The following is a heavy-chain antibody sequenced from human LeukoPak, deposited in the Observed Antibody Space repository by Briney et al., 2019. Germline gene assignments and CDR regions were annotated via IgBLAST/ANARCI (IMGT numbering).Heavy chain of an antibody. V-gene: IGHV3-7*01. CDR1: GFTFSSYW. Sequence: GGSLRLSCAASGFTFSSYWMGWVRQAPGKGLEWVANINHDGTEKHYVDSVKGRFTISRDNAKNSLYLQMSSLRAEDSAVYYCERDSPDYWGQGALVTVSS. CDR3: ERDSPDY. J-gene: IGHJ4*02. CDR2: INHDGTEK.